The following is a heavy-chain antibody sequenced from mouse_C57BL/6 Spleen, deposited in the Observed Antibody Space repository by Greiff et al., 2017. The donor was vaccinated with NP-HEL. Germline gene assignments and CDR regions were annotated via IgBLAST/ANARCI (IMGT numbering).Heavy chain of an antibody. CDR2: IYPGDGDT. CDR3: ARRVEAMDY. CDR1: GYAFSSSW. Sequence: VQLQQSGPELVKPGASVKISCKASGYAFSSSWMNWVKQRPGKGLEWIGRIYPGDGDTNYNGKFKGKATLTADKSSSTAYMQLSSLTSEDSAVYFCARRVEAMDYWGQGTSVTVSS. V-gene: IGHV1-82*01. D-gene: IGHD1-1*02. J-gene: IGHJ4*01.